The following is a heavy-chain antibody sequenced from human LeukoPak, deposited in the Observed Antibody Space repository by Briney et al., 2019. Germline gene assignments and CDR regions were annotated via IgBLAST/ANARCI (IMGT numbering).Heavy chain of an antibody. V-gene: IGHV4-39*07. CDR2: IYYSGST. Sequence: SETLSLTCTVSGGSISSSSYYWGWIRQPPGKGLEWIGSIYYSGSTYYNPSLKSRVTISVDTSKNQFSLKLSSVTAADTAVYYCARAYSGSYYIDNWFDPWGQGTLVTVSS. J-gene: IGHJ5*02. CDR1: GGSISSSSYY. D-gene: IGHD1-26*01. CDR3: ARAYSGSYYIDNWFDP.